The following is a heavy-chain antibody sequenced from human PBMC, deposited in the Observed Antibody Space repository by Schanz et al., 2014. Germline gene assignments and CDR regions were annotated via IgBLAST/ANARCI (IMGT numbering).Heavy chain of an antibody. CDR1: GFTFSSYA. D-gene: IGHD3-10*01. CDR3: AKGRFGELRAFDI. J-gene: IGHJ3*02. V-gene: IGHV3-23*01. Sequence: EVQLLESGGGLVQPGGSLRLSCAASGFTFSSYAMSWVRQAPGKGLEWVSAISGSGGSTYYADSVKGRFTISRDNSKNTLYRQMNSQRAEDTAVYYYAKGRFGELRAFDIWGQGTMVTVSA. CDR2: ISGSGGST.